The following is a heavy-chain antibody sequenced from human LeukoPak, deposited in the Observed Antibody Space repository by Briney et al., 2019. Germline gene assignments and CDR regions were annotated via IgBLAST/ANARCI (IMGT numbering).Heavy chain of an antibody. CDR3: ASPVIVTKRNYYYGMDV. CDR2: ISSSSSYI. D-gene: IGHD2-15*01. J-gene: IGHJ6*04. V-gene: IGHV3-21*01. Sequence: GGSLRLSCAASGFTFSSYSMNWVRQAPGKGLEWVSSISSSSSYIYYADSVKGRFTISRDNAKNSLYLQMNSLRAEDTAVYYCASPVIVTKRNYYYGMDVWAKGPRSPSPQ. CDR1: GFTFSSYS.